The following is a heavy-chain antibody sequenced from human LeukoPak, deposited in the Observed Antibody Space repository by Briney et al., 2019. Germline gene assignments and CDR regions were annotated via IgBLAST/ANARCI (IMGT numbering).Heavy chain of an antibody. V-gene: IGHV4-59*01. CDR2: IYYSGST. CDR1: GGSFSGYY. CDR3: ARASPWASIDP. D-gene: IGHD7-27*01. J-gene: IGHJ5*02. Sequence: PSETLSLTCAVYGGSFSGYYWSWIRQPPGKGLEWIGYIYYSGSTNYNPSLKSRVTISVDTSKNQFSLKLSSVTAADTAVYYCARASPWASIDPWGQGTLVTVSS.